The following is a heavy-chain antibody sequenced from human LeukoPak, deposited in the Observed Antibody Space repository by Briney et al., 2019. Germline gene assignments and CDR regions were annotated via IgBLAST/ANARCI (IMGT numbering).Heavy chain of an antibody. CDR1: GYTFTTYA. CDR3: ARGYCSGGSCSLVDY. D-gene: IGHD2-15*01. V-gene: IGHV7-4-1*02. CDR2: INTNTGNP. Sequence: ASVKVSFKASGYTFTTYAMNWVRQAPGQGLEWMGWINTNTGNPTYAQGFTGRFVFSLDTSVSTAYLQISSLKAEDTAVYYCARGYCSGGSCSLVDYWGQGTLVTVSS. J-gene: IGHJ4*02.